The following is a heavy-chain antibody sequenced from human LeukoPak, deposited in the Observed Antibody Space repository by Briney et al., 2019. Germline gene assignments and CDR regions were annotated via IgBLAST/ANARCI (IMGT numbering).Heavy chain of an antibody. D-gene: IGHD2-2*01. V-gene: IGHV4-31*03. Sequence: PSETLSLTCTVSGGSISSGGYYWSWIRQHPGKGLEWIGYIYYSGSTYYNPSLKSRVTISVDTSKNQFSLKLSCVTAADTAVYYCARMGYCSSTSCYYPWGQGTLVTVSS. CDR2: IYYSGST. CDR3: ARMGYCSSTSCYYP. J-gene: IGHJ5*02. CDR1: GGSISSGGYY.